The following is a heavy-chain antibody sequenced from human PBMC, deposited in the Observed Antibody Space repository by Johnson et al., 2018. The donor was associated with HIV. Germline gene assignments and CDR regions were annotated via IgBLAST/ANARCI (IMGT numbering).Heavy chain of an antibody. D-gene: IGHD1-26*01. CDR1: GFTFDDYA. CDR2: ISWNGGRI. J-gene: IGHJ3*02. Sequence: EVQLVESGGGLVQPGGSLRLSCAASGFTFDDYAMHWVRQGPGKGLEWVSGISWNGGRIGYADSVKGRFTISRDNDKNSLDLQMDSLSDEDTAVYYCAKDLALGLGTAGFDIWGQGTMVTVSS. V-gene: IGHV3-9*01. CDR3: AKDLALGLGTAGFDI.